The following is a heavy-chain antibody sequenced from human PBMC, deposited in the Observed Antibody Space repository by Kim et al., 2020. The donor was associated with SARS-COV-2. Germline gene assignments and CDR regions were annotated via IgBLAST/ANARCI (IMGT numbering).Heavy chain of an antibody. V-gene: IGHV4-39*01. Sequence: LKSRVTISVDTSKNPFSLKRGSVTAADTAVYYCARGLRFLEWLSPYYFDYWGQGTLVTVSS. J-gene: IGHJ4*02. D-gene: IGHD3-3*01. CDR3: ARGLRFLEWLSPYYFDY.